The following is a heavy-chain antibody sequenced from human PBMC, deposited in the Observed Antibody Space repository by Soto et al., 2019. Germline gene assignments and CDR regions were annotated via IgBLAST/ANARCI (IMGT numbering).Heavy chain of an antibody. CDR3: AKRYYGSGNPAYGMDV. CDR2: ISGSGGST. V-gene: IGHV3-23*01. D-gene: IGHD3-10*01. CDR1: GFTFSSYA. Sequence: GGSLRLSCAASGFTFSSYAMSWVRQAPGKGLEWVSAISGSGGSTYYADSVKGRFTISRDNSKNTLYLQMNSLRAEDTAVYYCAKRYYGSGNPAYGMDVWGQGTTVTVSS. J-gene: IGHJ6*02.